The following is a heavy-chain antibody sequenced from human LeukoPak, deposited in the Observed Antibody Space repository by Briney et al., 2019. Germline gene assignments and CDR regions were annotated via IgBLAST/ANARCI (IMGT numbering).Heavy chain of an antibody. Sequence: ASVKVSCKASGYTLTSYDINWVRQATGQGLEWMGWMNPSSGKTGYAQKFQGRISMTRNTSISTAYMELSSLRSEDTAVYYCARETPSRYFDYWGQGTLVTVSS. D-gene: IGHD4-23*01. CDR3: ARETPSRYFDY. CDR1: GYTLTSYD. V-gene: IGHV1-8*01. J-gene: IGHJ4*02. CDR2: MNPSSGKT.